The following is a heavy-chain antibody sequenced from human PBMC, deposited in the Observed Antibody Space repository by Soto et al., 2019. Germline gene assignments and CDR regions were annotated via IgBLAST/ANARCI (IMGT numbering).Heavy chain of an antibody. D-gene: IGHD3-10*01. J-gene: IGHJ6*02. CDR1: GFTFSSYS. CDR3: ARDMVRGMDV. V-gene: IGHV3-21*01. CDR2: ISSSSSYI. Sequence: GSLRLSCAASGFTFSSYSMNWVRQAPGKGLEWVSSISSSSSYIYYADSVKGRFTISRDNSKNTLYLQMNSLRAEDTAVYYCARDMVRGMDVWGQGTTVTVSS.